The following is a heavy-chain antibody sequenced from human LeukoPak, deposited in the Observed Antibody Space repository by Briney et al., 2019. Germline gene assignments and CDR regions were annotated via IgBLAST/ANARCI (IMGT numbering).Heavy chain of an antibody. Sequence: GGSLRLSCAASGFTFSDYYMSWIRQAPGKGLEWISYISSSGSRTYYADSVKGRFTISRDNAKNSLYLQMNSLRAEDTAVYYCAREPESPSDYWGQGTLVTVSS. CDR2: ISSSGSRT. CDR1: GFTFSDYY. J-gene: IGHJ4*02. V-gene: IGHV3-11*04. CDR3: AREPESPSDY.